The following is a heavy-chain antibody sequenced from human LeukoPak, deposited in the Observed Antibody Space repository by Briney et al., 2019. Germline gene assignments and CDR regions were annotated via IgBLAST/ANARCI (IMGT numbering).Heavy chain of an antibody. J-gene: IGHJ4*02. CDR3: TSVGFGPYYFDN. D-gene: IGHD3-10*01. CDR2: IKSKTDGGTT. V-gene: IGHV3-15*01. CDR1: EFPFSKAW. Sequence: PGGSLRLSCGVSEFPFSKAWMSWVRQAPGKGLEWVGRIKSKTDGGTTDYAAPVKGRFTISRDDSKNTLYLQMNSLKTEDTAVYYCTSVGFGPYYFDNWGQGTLVTVSS.